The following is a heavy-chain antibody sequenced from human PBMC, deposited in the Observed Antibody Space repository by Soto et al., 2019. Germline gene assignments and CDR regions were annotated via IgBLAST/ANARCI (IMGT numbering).Heavy chain of an antibody. J-gene: IGHJ5*02. CDR1: GGTFSSYA. Sequence: QVQLVQSGAEVKKPGSSVKVSCKASGGTFSSYAISWVRQAPGQGLEWMGGIIPIFGTANYAQKFQGRVTITADESTSTAYMELSSLRSEDTAVYYCARGLNWNYSQPPGVYYWFDPWGQGTLVTVSS. V-gene: IGHV1-69*01. CDR2: IIPIFGTA. CDR3: ARGLNWNYSQPPGVYYWFDP. D-gene: IGHD1-7*01.